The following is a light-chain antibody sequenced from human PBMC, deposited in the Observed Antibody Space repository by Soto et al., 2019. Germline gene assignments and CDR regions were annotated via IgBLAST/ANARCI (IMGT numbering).Light chain of an antibody. CDR1: QGSSSA. CDR2: DVS. J-gene: IGKJ4*01. CDR3: QQFNTYPALT. V-gene: IGKV1-13*02. Sequence: AIQLTQSPSSLSASVGDRVTITCRASQGSSSALAWYQQKPGKSPNLLIYDVSSLESGVPSRFSGSGSGTDFTLTISSLQPEDFATYYCQQFNTYPALTFGGGTKVDIK.